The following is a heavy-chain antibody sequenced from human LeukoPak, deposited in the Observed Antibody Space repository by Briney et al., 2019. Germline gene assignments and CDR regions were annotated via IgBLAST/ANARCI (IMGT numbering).Heavy chain of an antibody. CDR3: ASLLLYCSGSTCYSDY. Sequence: GGSLRLSCAASGFTFSSYGMHWVRQAPGKGLEWVAVISSDGNHKYYADSVKGRFTISRDNSKNTLYLQMNSLRAEDAAVYYCASLLLYCSGSTCYSDYWGQGTLVTVSS. CDR2: ISSDGNHK. V-gene: IGHV3-30*03. CDR1: GFTFSSYG. J-gene: IGHJ4*02. D-gene: IGHD2-15*01.